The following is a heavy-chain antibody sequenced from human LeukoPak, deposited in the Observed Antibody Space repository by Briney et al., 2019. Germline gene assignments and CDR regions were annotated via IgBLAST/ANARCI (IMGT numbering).Heavy chain of an antibody. V-gene: IGHV4-59*08. D-gene: IGHD3-22*01. CDR3: ARHGGYYYDSSGYLERGFDY. Sequence: SETLSLTCTVSGGSISSYYWSWIRQPPGKGLEWIGYIYYSGSTNYNPSLKSRVTISVDTSKNQFSLKLSSVTAADTAVYYCARHGGYYYDSSGYLERGFDYWGQGTLVTVSS. CDR1: GGSISSYY. CDR2: IYYSGST. J-gene: IGHJ4*02.